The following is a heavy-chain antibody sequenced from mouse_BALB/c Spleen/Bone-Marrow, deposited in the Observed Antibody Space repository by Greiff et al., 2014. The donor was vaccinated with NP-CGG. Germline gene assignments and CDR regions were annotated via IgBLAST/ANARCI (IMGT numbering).Heavy chain of an antibody. CDR3: ARHSEGYFDY. CDR1: GFTFSYYA. CDR2: ISSGGSYS. D-gene: IGHD3-3*01. Sequence: EVKLVESGGGLVKPGGSLKLSCAASGFTFSYYAMSWVRQSPAKSLEWVAEISSGGSYSNYPDTVTGRFTISRDNAKNTRYLEMSSLRSEDTAMNYCARHSEGYFDYWGQETTLTVSS. V-gene: IGHV5-9-4*01. J-gene: IGHJ2*01.